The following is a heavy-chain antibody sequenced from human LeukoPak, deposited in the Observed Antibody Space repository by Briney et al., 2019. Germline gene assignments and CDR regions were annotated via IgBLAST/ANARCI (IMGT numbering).Heavy chain of an antibody. D-gene: IGHD1-1*01. CDR3: ARDRLLEDRDYSYYYYMDV. Sequence: GGSLRLSCAASGFTFNSYWMSWVRQAPGKGLEWVANIKQDGSETYYVDSVKGRFSISRDNAKNSLYLQMNSLRAEDTAVYHCARDRLLEDRDYSYYYYMDVWGKGTPVTVSS. V-gene: IGHV3-7*01. J-gene: IGHJ6*03. CDR1: GFTFNSYW. CDR2: IKQDGSET.